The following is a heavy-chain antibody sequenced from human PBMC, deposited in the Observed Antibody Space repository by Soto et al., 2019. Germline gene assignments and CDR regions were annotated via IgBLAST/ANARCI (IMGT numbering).Heavy chain of an antibody. Sequence: GGSLRLSCAASGFTFSSYGMHWVRQAPGKGLEWVAVISYDGSNKYYADSVKGRFTISRDNSKNTLYLQMNSLRAEDTAVYHCAKEGYSRFYYYYYYMDVWGKGTTVTVSS. V-gene: IGHV3-30*18. CDR1: GFTFSSYG. CDR3: AKEGYSRFYYYYYYMDV. D-gene: IGHD4-4*01. CDR2: ISYDGSNK. J-gene: IGHJ6*03.